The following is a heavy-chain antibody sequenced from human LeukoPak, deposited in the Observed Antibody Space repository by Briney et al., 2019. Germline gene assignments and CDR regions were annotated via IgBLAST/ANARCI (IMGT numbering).Heavy chain of an antibody. J-gene: IGHJ4*02. V-gene: IGHV3-9*01. Sequence: GGSLRLSCAASGFTFSNYNMNWVRQAPGKGLEWVSGISWNSGSIGYADSVKGRFTISRDNAKNSLYLQMNSLRAEDTALYYCAKDIVGATTTPVDWGQGTLVTVSS. D-gene: IGHD1-26*01. CDR3: AKDIVGATTTPVD. CDR2: ISWNSGSI. CDR1: GFTFSNYN.